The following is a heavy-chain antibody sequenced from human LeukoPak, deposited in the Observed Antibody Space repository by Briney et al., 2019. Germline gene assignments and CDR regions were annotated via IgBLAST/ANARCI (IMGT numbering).Heavy chain of an antibody. CDR2: ISGSGGST. Sequence: GGSLRLSCAASGFTFSSYAMSWVRQAPGKGLEWVSAISGSGGSTYYADSVKGRFTISRDNSKNTLYLQMNSLRAEDTAVYYCAKELDYYDSSGYYTDANGAWGQGTMVTVSS. CDR1: GFTFSSYA. V-gene: IGHV3-23*01. D-gene: IGHD3-22*01. J-gene: IGHJ3*01. CDR3: AKELDYYDSSGYYTDANGA.